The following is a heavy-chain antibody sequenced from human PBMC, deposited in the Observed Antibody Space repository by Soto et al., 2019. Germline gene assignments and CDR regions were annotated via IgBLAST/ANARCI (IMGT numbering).Heavy chain of an antibody. Sequence: SETLSLTCTVSGGSISSSSYYWGWIRQPPGKGLEWIGSIYYSGSTYYNPSLKSRVTISVDTSKNQFSLKLSSVTAADTAVYYCARRGYSSSFQPYYFDYWGQGTLVTVSS. CDR3: ARRGYSSSFQPYYFDY. J-gene: IGHJ4*02. D-gene: IGHD6-13*01. CDR2: IYYSGST. CDR1: GGSISSSSYY. V-gene: IGHV4-39*01.